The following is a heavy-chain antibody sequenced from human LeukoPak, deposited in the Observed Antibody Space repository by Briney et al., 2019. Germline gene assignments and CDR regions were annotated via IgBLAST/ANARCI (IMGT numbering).Heavy chain of an antibody. CDR1: GFTFSSYA. CDR3: TTESATYYYGSGIRGEIDY. Sequence: GGSLILSCAASGFTFSSYAMHWVRQAPGKGLEWVAVISYDGSNKYYADSVKGRFTISRDNSKNTLYLQMNSLKTEDTAVYYCTTESATYYYGSGIRGEIDYWGQGTLVTVSS. J-gene: IGHJ4*02. CDR2: ISYDGSNK. D-gene: IGHD3-10*01. V-gene: IGHV3-30*04.